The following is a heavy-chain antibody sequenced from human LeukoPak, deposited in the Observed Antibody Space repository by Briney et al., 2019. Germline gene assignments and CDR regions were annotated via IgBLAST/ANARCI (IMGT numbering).Heavy chain of an antibody. D-gene: IGHD4-17*01. Sequence: SETLSLTCTVSGGSISSYYWSWIRQPPGKGLEWIGYVYNNGITNHNPSLKSRVTMSGDTSKNQFSLRLTSVTAADTAVYYCARHMTPVTTFDPWGQGTLVTVSS. J-gene: IGHJ5*02. V-gene: IGHV4-59*08. CDR2: VYNNGIT. CDR3: ARHMTPVTTFDP. CDR1: GGSISSYY.